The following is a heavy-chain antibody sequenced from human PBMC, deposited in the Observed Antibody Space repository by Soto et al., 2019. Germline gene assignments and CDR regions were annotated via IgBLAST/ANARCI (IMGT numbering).Heavy chain of an antibody. D-gene: IGHD2-15*01. CDR2: IYHSGST. CDR1: GGSISSSNW. J-gene: IGHJ5*02. Sequence: QVQLQESGPGLVKPSGTLSLTCAVSGGSISSSNWWSWVRQPPGKGLEWIGEIYHSGSTNYNPSLKSRVTIPVDKAKNQFSLKLSSVTAADTAVDYCARRPVGRWFDPWGQGTLVTVSS. V-gene: IGHV4-4*02. CDR3: ARRPVGRWFDP.